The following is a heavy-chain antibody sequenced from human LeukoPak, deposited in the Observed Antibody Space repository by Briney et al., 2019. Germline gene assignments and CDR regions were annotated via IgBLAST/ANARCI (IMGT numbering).Heavy chain of an antibody. CDR3: ARDGFWVRQCRFVR. CDR2: IIPIFGIA. Sequence: SVKVSCKASGGTFSSYAISWVRQAPGQGLEWMGRIIPIFGIANYAQKFQGRVTITADKSKSTAYMELSSLRSEDTAVYYCARDGFWVRQCRFVRCGEGTLVSVSS. D-gene: IGHD6-19*01. V-gene: IGHV1-69*04. J-gene: IGHJ5*02. CDR1: GGTFSSYA.